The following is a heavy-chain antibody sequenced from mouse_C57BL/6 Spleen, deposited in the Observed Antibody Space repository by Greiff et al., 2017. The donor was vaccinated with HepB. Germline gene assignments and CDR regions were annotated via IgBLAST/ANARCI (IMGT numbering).Heavy chain of an antibody. Sequence: DVMLVESGGGLVQPGGSLKLSCAASGFTFSDYYMYWVRQTPEKRLEWVAYISNGGGSTYYPDTVKGRFTISRDNAKNTLYLQMSRLKSEDTAMYYCASGDYSNYDYAMDYWGQGTSVTVSS. CDR1: GFTFSDYY. J-gene: IGHJ4*01. D-gene: IGHD2-5*01. V-gene: IGHV5-12*01. CDR2: ISNGGGST. CDR3: ASGDYSNYDYAMDY.